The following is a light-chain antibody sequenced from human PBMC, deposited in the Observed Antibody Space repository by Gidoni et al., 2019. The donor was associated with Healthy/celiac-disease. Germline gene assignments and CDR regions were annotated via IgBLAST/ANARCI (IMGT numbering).Light chain of an antibody. V-gene: IGKV3-15*01. CDR1: QSVSSN. CDR3: QQYNNWPRT. J-gene: IGKJ1*01. CDR2: GAS. Sequence: EIVMTPSPAPLSVSPGERSTLSFRASQSVSSNLAWYQQKPGQAPRLLIYGASTRATGIPARFSGSGSGTEFTLTISSLQSEDFAVYYCQQYNNWPRTFGQGTKVEIK.